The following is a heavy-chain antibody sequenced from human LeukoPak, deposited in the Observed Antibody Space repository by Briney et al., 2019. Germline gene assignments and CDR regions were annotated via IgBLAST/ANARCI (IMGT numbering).Heavy chain of an antibody. CDR2: INHSGST. Sequence: SETLSLTCAVYGGSFSGYYWSWIRQPPGKGLEWIGEINHSGSTNYNPSLKSRVTISVDTSKNQFSLKLSSVTAADTAVYYCAKTRIDCTNGVCYTDDNWFDPWGQGTLVTVSS. J-gene: IGHJ5*02. CDR3: AKTRIDCTNGVCYTDDNWFDP. D-gene: IGHD2-8*01. CDR1: GGSFSGYY. V-gene: IGHV4-34*01.